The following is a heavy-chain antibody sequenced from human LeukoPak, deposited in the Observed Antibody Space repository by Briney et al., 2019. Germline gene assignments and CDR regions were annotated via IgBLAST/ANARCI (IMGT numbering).Heavy chain of an antibody. D-gene: IGHD1-26*01. Sequence: GESLRLSCAASGFTFSSYWMHWVRQAPGKGLVWVSRINSDGSSTSYADSVKGRFTIFRDSAKNTVYLQMNSLRAEDTAVYYCASAEDRSYTWSVAFDIWGQGTMVTVSS. CDR3: ASAEDRSYTWSVAFDI. CDR2: INSDGSST. V-gene: IGHV3-74*01. J-gene: IGHJ3*02. CDR1: GFTFSSYW.